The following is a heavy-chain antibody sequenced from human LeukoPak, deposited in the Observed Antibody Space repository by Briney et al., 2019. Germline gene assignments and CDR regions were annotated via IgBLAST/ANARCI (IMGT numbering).Heavy chain of an antibody. CDR3: ARGSHITPGGHFDS. J-gene: IGHJ4*02. CDR2: ISGSTSTI. CDR1: GFTFSSYN. Sequence: GGSLRLSCAASGFTFSSYNMNWVRQAPGKGLEWVSYISGSTSTIFYADSVKGRFTISRDNAKNSLFLQMNSLRVEDTAVYYCARGSHITPGGHFDSWGQGTLVTVSS. V-gene: IGHV3-48*01. D-gene: IGHD4-23*01.